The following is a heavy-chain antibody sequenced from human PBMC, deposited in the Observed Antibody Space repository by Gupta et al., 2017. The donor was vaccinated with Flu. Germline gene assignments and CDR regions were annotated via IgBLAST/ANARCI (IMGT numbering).Heavy chain of an antibody. V-gene: IGHV4-31*03. CDR1: GGSVNVFSYF. J-gene: IGHJ4*02. Sequence: QMQLQESGPRLVKPSQTLSLPCTVSGGSVNVFSYFWSWIRQHPGEGLEWIGYVHSSGTTYYNPSLRSRLMMSIDTSKNEFSLELTSVTAADTAMYYCARRGTYFFDFWGQGALVTVSS. CDR2: VHSSGTT. D-gene: IGHD1-7*01. CDR3: ARRGTYFFDF.